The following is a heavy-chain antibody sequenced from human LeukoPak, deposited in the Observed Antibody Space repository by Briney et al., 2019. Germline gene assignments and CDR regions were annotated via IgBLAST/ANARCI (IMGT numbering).Heavy chain of an antibody. CDR1: GGSISSTNW. V-gene: IGHV4-4*02. D-gene: IGHD3-22*01. Sequence: SETLSLTCAVSGGSISSTNWWSWVRQPPGKGLEWIGEVFHSGSANYNPSLKSRVTISVDKSKNQFSPKLSSVTAADTAVYYCAREIWDDSSDWGDAFDIWGQGTMVTVSS. CDR3: AREIWDDSSDWGDAFDI. CDR2: VFHSGSA. J-gene: IGHJ3*02.